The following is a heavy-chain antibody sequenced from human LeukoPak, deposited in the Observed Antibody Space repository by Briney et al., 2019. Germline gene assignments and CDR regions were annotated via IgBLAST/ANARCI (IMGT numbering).Heavy chain of an antibody. CDR3: TTELLWFGELF. CDR1: GFTFSSYG. D-gene: IGHD3-10*01. CDR2: IKSKTDGGTT. V-gene: IGHV3-15*01. J-gene: IGHJ4*02. Sequence: KPGGSLRLSCAASGFTFSSYGMHWVRQAPGKGLEWVGRIKSKTDGGTTDYAAPVKGRFTISRDDPKNTLYLQMNSLKTEDTAVYYCTTELLWFGELFWGQGTLVTVSS.